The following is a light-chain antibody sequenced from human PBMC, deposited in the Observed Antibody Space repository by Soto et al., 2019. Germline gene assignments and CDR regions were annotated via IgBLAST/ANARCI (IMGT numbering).Light chain of an antibody. CDR1: QSLVHRVGNTY. Sequence: DVVMTQSPLSLPVTLGQPASISCRSSQSLVHRVGNTYLTWLQQSPGQALRRLIYKVSNRESGVPDRFSGSGSGTDFTLKISSLEAEDVGVYYCIQGAHEPYTFGQGTKLEIK. V-gene: IGKV2-30*02. CDR2: KVS. CDR3: IQGAHEPYT. J-gene: IGKJ2*01.